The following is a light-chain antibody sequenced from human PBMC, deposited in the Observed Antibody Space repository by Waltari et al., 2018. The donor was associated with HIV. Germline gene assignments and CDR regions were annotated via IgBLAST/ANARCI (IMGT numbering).Light chain of an antibody. J-gene: IGLJ3*02. Sequence: QSALTQSASVSGSPGQSITISCTGTRSDVGAYTLVSWYHQHPGEVPKLLIYEVTKRPSGVSTRFSGSKSGNTASLTISGLQAEDEADYYCCSYAGSGLVFGGGTKLTVL. CDR3: CSYAGSGLV. CDR1: RSDVGAYTL. V-gene: IGLV2-23*02. CDR2: EVT.